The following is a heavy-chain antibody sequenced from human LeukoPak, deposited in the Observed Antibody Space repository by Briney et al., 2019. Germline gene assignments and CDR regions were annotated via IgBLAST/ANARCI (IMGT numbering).Heavy chain of an antibody. V-gene: IGHV3-48*02. D-gene: IGHD3-22*01. J-gene: IGHJ4*02. CDR2: ISSASSII. Sequence: GGSLRVSCAASGFTFSSYSMNWVRQAPGKGLEWVSYISSASSIIYYADSVKGRFTISRDNAKDSLYLQMNSLRDGDTAVYYCARGPPTYDSSAYYFYWGQGTLVTVSS. CDR3: ARGPPTYDSSAYYFY. CDR1: GFTFSSYS.